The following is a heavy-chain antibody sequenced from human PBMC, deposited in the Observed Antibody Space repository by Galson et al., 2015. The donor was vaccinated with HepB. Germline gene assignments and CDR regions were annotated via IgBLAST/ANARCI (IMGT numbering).Heavy chain of an antibody. CDR2: IIPIFGTA. J-gene: IGHJ4*02. D-gene: IGHD1-1*01. CDR3: ARAYWNGSMFDY. Sequence: SVKVSCKASGGTFSSYAISWVRQAPGQGLEWMGGIIPIFGTANYAQKFQGRVTITADKSTSTAYMELSSLRSEDTAVYYCARAYWNGSMFDYWGQGTLATVSS. CDR1: GGTFSSYA. V-gene: IGHV1-69*06.